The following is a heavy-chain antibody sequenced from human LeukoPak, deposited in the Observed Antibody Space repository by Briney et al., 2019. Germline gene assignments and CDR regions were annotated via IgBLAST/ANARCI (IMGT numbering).Heavy chain of an antibody. CDR1: QFTFSRFA. Sequence: TGGSLRLSCEASQFTFSRFAMSWIRQAPGTGLEWVSTLSGSGTATYYADSVKGRFTTFRDNSKDTLYLQMDNLRADDTAVYYCAKHLGSHSFLFYYMDVWGTGTSVIVS. J-gene: IGHJ6*03. CDR2: LSGSGTAT. V-gene: IGHV3-23*01. CDR3: AKHLGSHSFLFYYMDV. D-gene: IGHD2-21*01.